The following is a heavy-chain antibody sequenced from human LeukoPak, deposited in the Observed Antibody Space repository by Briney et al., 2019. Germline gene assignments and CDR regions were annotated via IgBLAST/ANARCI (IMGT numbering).Heavy chain of an antibody. CDR3: ARDDYYGSGSYYTKGMDV. D-gene: IGHD3-10*01. CDR1: GFTFSSYS. CDR2: ISSSSSYI. J-gene: IGHJ6*02. Sequence: PGGSLRLSCAASGFTFSSYSMNWVRQAPGKGLEWVSSISSSSSYIYYADSVKGRFTISRDNAKNSLYLQMNSLRAEDTAVYYCARDDYYGSGSYYTKGMDVWGQGTTVTVSS. V-gene: IGHV3-21*01.